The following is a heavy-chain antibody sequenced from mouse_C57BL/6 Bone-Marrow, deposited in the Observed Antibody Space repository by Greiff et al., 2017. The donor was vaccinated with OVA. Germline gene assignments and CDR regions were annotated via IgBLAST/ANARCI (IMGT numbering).Heavy chain of an antibody. CDR1: GFNIKDDY. Sequence: VQLQQSGAELVRPGASVKLSCTASGFNIKDDYMHWVKQRPEKGLEWIGWIDAENGDTEYATKFQGKVTITADTSSNTDYLQLSSLTSEDTAVYDCTAYRFAYWGQGTLVTVSA. CDR3: TAYRFAY. V-gene: IGHV14-4*01. CDR2: IDAENGDT. J-gene: IGHJ3*01.